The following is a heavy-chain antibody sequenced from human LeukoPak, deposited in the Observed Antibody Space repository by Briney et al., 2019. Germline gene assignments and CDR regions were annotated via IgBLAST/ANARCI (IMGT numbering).Heavy chain of an antibody. V-gene: IGHV4-4*07. J-gene: IGHJ4*02. Sequence: PPETLSLTCTVSGGSISSYYWSWIRQPAGKGLEWIGRFYASGSATYNPSLKSRVTMPVDTSKNQLSLKVYSVTAADTAVYYCGRTDCSGGSCYSSDNWGQGTLVTVSS. D-gene: IGHD2-15*01. CDR3: GRTDCSGGSCYSSDN. CDR2: FYASGSA. CDR1: GGSISSYY.